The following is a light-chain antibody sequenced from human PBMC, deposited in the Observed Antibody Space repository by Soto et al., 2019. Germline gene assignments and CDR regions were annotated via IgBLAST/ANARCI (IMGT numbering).Light chain of an antibody. CDR1: SSDVAAYNY. CDR2: DVS. J-gene: IGLJ2*01. Sequence: QSVLTQPPSASGTPGQRVTISCSGTSSDVAAYNYVSWYQQHPGKAPKLLICDVSRRPSGVPDRFSGSKSGNTASLTISGLQAEDEADYYCCSYAGSYTYVVFGGGTKVTVL. CDR3: CSYAGSYTYVV. V-gene: IGLV2-11*01.